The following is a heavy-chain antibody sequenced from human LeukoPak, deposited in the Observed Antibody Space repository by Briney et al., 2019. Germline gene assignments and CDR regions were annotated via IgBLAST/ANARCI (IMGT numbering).Heavy chain of an antibody. D-gene: IGHD6-6*01. J-gene: IGHJ4*02. V-gene: IGHV3-21*01. CDR1: GFSFSSFS. CDR3: ARGSSLAY. Sequence: GGSLRLSCAASGFSFSSFSMNWVRQAPGKGLEWVSYISGGSSFTYYVDSVKGRFTISRDNAKNSLYLQMNSLRAEDTAFYYCARGSSLAYWGQGTLVTVSS. CDR2: ISGGSSFT.